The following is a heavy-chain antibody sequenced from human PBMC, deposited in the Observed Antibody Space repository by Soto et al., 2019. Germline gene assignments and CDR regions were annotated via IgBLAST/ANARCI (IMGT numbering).Heavy chain of an antibody. CDR1: GGTFSSYA. Sequence: SVKVSCKASGGTFSSYAISWVRQAPGQGLEWMGGIIPIFGTANYAQKFQGRVTITADESTSTAYMELSSLRSEDTAVYYCARGEAIFGVVPEYNWFDPWGQGTLVTVSS. V-gene: IGHV1-69*13. CDR2: IIPIFGTA. CDR3: ARGEAIFGVVPEYNWFDP. J-gene: IGHJ5*02. D-gene: IGHD3-3*01.